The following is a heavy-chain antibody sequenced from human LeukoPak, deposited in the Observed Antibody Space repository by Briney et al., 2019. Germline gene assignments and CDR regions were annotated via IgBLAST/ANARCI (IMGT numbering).Heavy chain of an antibody. CDR3: AREGTPGYFDS. Sequence: GGSLRLSCAASGLTFSSYWMSWVRQAPGKGLEWVAKIEKDGSEKHYVDSVKGRFTISRDNAKKSLYLQVNSLRIEDTAVYYCAREGTPGYFDSWGQGTLVTVSS. D-gene: IGHD2-15*01. V-gene: IGHV3-7*01. CDR1: GLTFSSYW. CDR2: IEKDGSEK. J-gene: IGHJ4*02.